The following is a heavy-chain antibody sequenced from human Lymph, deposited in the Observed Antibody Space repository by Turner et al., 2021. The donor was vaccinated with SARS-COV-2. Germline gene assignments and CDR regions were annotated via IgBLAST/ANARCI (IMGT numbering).Heavy chain of an antibody. CDR2: ITFTSSYI. J-gene: IGHJ4*02. D-gene: IGHD2-21*02. V-gene: IGHV3-21*01. CDR1: GFPFSSYS. Sequence: EVQLVESGGGLVKPGGSLRLSCAASGFPFSSYSMNWVRQAPGKGPEWVSSITFTSSYIYYADSVKGRFTISRDNAKNSLYLQMNSLRAEDTAVYYCARGPPDFPYYFDYWGQGTLVTVSS. CDR3: ARGPPDFPYYFDY.